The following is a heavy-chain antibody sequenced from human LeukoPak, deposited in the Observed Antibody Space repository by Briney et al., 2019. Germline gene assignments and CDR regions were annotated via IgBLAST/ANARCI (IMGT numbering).Heavy chain of an antibody. CDR2: ISAYTGNT. CDR3: ARDRPSIAARPLPYYFYYYMDV. D-gene: IGHD6-6*01. J-gene: IGHJ6*03. Sequence: ALVKVSCKASGYTFTSYGISWVRQAPGQGLEWMGWISAYTGNTNYAQKLQGRVTMTTDTSTSTAYMELRSLRSDDTAVYYCARDRPSIAARPLPYYFYYYMDVWGKGTTVTVSS. V-gene: IGHV1-18*01. CDR1: GYTFTSYG.